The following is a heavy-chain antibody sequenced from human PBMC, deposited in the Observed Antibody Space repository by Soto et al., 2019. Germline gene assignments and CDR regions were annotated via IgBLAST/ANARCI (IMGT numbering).Heavy chain of an antibody. CDR2: IYYSGST. Sequence: PSETLSLTCTVSGGSISSADYYWGWVRQPPGKGLEWIGYIYYSGSTFFNPSLKSRVTISKDTSRNQFSLRLNSVTAADTAVYYCARAIVVTIGGMDVWGQGTTVTVSS. CDR3: ARAIVVTIGGMDV. V-gene: IGHV4-30-4*01. J-gene: IGHJ6*02. D-gene: IGHD5-12*01. CDR1: GGSISSADYY.